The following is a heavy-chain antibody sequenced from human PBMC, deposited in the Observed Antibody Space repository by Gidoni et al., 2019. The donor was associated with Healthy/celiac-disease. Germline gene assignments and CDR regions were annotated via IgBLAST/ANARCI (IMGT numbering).Heavy chain of an antibody. CDR3: TREFYDSSGYYCDY. CDR2: IRSKAYCGTT. V-gene: IGHV3-49*03. J-gene: IGHJ4*02. CDR1: GFTFGDYA. Sequence: EVQLVESGGGLVQPGRSLRLSCTASGFTFGDYAMSWFRQAPGKGLEWVGFIRSKAYCGTTEYAASVKGRFTISRDDSKSIAYLQMNSLKTEDTAVYYCTREFYDSSGYYCDYWGQGTLVTVSS. D-gene: IGHD3-22*01.